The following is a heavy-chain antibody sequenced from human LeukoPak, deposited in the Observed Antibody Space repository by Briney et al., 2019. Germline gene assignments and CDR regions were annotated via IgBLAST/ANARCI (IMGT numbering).Heavy chain of an antibody. Sequence: GRSLRLSCAVSGFTFSSYWMHWVRQAPGKGLVWVSRINIDGSSTSYADSVKGRFTISRDNAKNTLYLQMNSLRAEDTAVYYCARDRDYYGSGPYNWFDPWGQGTLVTVSS. CDR3: ARDRDYYGSGPYNWFDP. J-gene: IGHJ5*02. D-gene: IGHD3-10*01. CDR2: INIDGSST. CDR1: GFTFSSYW. V-gene: IGHV3-74*01.